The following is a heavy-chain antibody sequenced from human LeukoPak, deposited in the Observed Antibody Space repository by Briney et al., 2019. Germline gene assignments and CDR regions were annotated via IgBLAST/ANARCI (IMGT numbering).Heavy chain of an antibody. Sequence: GGSLRLSCAASGFTFSSYWVHWVRQAPGKGLVWVSRINSDGTSKTYADSVRGRFTISRDNAKNTLYLQMNGLSADDTAVYYCARMPGSDNYDGGGKDAFDIWGQGTMVTVSS. J-gene: IGHJ3*02. CDR1: GFTFSSYW. CDR2: INSDGTSK. D-gene: IGHD3-22*01. CDR3: ARMPGSDNYDGGGKDAFDI. V-gene: IGHV3-74*01.